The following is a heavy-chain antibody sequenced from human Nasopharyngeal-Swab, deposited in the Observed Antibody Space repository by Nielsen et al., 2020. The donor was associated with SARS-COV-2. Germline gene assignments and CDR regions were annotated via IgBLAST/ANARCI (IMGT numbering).Heavy chain of an antibody. CDR2: IYSGGST. D-gene: IGHD2-15*01. J-gene: IGHJ6*02. CDR1: ELTVSSNY. CDR3: ARERPGWPRGLYYGMDV. Sequence: GESLKISCAASELTVSSNYMSWVRQAPGKGLEWVSVIYSGGSTYYADSVKGRFTISRDNSKNTLYLQMNSLRAEDTAVYYCARERPGWPRGLYYGMDVWGQGTTVTVSS. V-gene: IGHV3-53*01.